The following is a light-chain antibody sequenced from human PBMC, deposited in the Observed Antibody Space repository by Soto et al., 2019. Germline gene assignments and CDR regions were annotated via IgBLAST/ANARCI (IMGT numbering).Light chain of an antibody. V-gene: IGLV1-44*01. CDR1: SSNIGSNA. CDR3: AAWDDSLNGPV. Sequence: QSVLTQPPSASATPGQRVTISCSGSSSNIGSNAVNWYQQLPGTAPKLLIYTNNQRPSGVPDRFSGSKSATSASLAISGLQSEDEADYYCAAWDDSLNGPVFGGGTKLTVL. J-gene: IGLJ3*02. CDR2: TNN.